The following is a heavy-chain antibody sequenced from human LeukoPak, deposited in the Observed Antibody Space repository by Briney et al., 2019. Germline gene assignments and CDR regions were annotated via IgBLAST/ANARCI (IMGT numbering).Heavy chain of an antibody. CDR3: ARCLGYSYGYGHYYYYMDV. J-gene: IGHJ6*03. D-gene: IGHD5-18*01. V-gene: IGHV4-39*01. Sequence: SETLSLTCTVSGGSISSSSYYWGWIRQPPGKGLERIGSIYYSGSTYYNPSLKSRVTIPVDTSKNQFSLKLSSVTAADTAVYYCARCLGYSYGYGHYYYYMDVWGKGTTVTVS. CDR1: GGSISSSSYY. CDR2: IYYSGST.